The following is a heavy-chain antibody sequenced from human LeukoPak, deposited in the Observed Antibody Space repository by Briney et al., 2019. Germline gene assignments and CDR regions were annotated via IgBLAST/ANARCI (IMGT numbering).Heavy chain of an antibody. V-gene: IGHV1-69*05. CDR1: GGTFSSYA. CDR3: ARGDFHDDYGDYPFDY. D-gene: IGHD4-17*01. CDR2: IIPIFGTA. Sequence: SEKVSCKASGGTFSSYAISWVRQAPGQGREWMGRIIPIFGTANYAQKFQGRVTITTDESPSTAYMELSSLRSEDTAVYYCARGDFHDDYGDYPFDYWGQGTLVTVSS. J-gene: IGHJ4*02.